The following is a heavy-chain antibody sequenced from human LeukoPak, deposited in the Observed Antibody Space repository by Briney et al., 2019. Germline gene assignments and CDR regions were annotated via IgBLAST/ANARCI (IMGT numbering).Heavy chain of an antibody. J-gene: IGHJ4*02. V-gene: IGHV4-4*07. Sequence: PSETLSLTCTVSGGSISSYYWSWIRQPAGKGLEWIGRIYTSGSTNYNPSLKSRVTMSVDTSKNQFSLKLSSVTAADTAVYYCARVIGDFDWLHSYYFDYWGQGALVTVSS. CDR3: ARVIGDFDWLHSYYFDY. CDR2: IYTSGST. CDR1: GGSISSYY. D-gene: IGHD3-9*01.